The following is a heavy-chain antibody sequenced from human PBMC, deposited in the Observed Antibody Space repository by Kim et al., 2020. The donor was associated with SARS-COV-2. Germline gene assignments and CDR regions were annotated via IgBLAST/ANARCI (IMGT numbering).Heavy chain of an antibody. CDR3: ASGKWIQLWLPGGPSYYYGMDV. D-gene: IGHD5-18*01. V-gene: IGHV4-30-2*01. CDR2: IYHSGST. Sequence: SETLSLTCAVSGGSISSGGYSWSWIRQPPGKGLEWIGYIYHSGSTYYNPSLKSRVTISVDRSKNQFSLKLSSVTAADTAVYYCASGKWIQLWLPGGPSYYYGMDVWGQGTTVTVSS. CDR1: GGSISSGGYS. J-gene: IGHJ6*02.